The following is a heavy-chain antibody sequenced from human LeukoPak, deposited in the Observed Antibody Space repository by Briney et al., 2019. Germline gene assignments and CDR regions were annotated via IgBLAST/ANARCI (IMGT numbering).Heavy chain of an antibody. CDR1: GFTFDYYA. V-gene: IGHV3-9*01. CDR3: AKDIEGTIFRYFDY. J-gene: IGHJ4*02. Sequence: GGSLRLSCAASGFTFDYYAMHWVRQAPGKGLEWVSGMSWNSGSVGHADSVKGRFTISRDNTKNSLYLQMNSLRAEDTALYYCAKDIEGTIFRYFDYWGQGTPVTVSS. CDR2: MSWNSGSV. D-gene: IGHD3-3*01.